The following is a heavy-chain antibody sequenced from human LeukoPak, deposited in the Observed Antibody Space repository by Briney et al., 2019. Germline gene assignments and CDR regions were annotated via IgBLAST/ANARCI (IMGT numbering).Heavy chain of an antibody. CDR2: IIPIFGTA. CDR1: GGTFSSYA. Sequence: SVKVSCKASGGTFSSYAISWVRQAPGQGLEWMGGIIPIFGTANYAQKFQGRVTITTDESTSTAYMELRSLRSDDTAVYYCARSYQLLQKSYWYFDLWGRGTLVTVSS. D-gene: IGHD2-2*01. J-gene: IGHJ2*01. V-gene: IGHV1-69*05. CDR3: ARSYQLLQKSYWYFDL.